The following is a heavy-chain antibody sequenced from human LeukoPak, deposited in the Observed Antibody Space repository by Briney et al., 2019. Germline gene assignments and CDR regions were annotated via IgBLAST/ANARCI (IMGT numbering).Heavy chain of an antibody. CDR3: ASKACSGGSCYSGWNYYYYMDV. Sequence: SRTLSLTCTVSGGSISSGSYYWSWIRQPAGKGLEWIGRIYTSGSTNYNPSLKSRVTISVDTSKNQFSLKLSSVTAADTAVYYCASKACSGGSCYSGWNYYYYMDVWGKGTTVTVSS. V-gene: IGHV4-61*02. J-gene: IGHJ6*03. CDR1: GGSISSGSYY. CDR2: IYTSGST. D-gene: IGHD2-15*01.